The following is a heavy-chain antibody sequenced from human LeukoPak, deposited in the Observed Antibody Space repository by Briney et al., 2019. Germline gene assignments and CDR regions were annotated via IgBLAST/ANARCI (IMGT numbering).Heavy chain of an antibody. CDR2: IYYSGST. J-gene: IGHJ4*02. V-gene: IGHV4-30-4*01. D-gene: IGHD3-10*01. CDR1: GGSISSGEYY. CDR3: ARLWFGEWAFDY. Sequence: SETLSLTCTVSGGSISSGEYYWSWIRQPPGKGLEWIGYIYYSGSTNYNPSLKSRVTISVDTSKNQFSLKLSSVTAADTAVYYCARLWFGEWAFDYWGQGTLVTVSS.